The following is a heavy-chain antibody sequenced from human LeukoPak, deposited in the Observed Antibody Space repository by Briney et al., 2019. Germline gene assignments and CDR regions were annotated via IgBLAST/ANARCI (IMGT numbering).Heavy chain of an antibody. V-gene: IGHV1-2*02. D-gene: IGHD3-3*01. CDR3: ARGEWLVLGDH. J-gene: IGHJ4*02. Sequence: GASVKVSCKASGYNFNAYYMHWVRQAPGQGLEWMGWINPNSGGTNYAQKFQGRVTLTRDTSMNTVYMEVNRLTSDDTDVYYCARGEWLVLGDHWGQGTPVTVSS. CDR2: INPNSGGT. CDR1: GYNFNAYY.